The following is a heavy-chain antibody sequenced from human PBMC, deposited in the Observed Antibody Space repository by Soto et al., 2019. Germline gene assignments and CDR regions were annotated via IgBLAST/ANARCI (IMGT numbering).Heavy chain of an antibody. CDR1: GGRSMNED. D-gene: IGHD3-22*01. V-gene: IGHV4-59*01. Sequence: SEIMCLTCSVSGGRSMNEDGSWIRQHTGKGLEWIGYMYYSGSSNYNPSLKSRVTISIDTSNNQFSLKLSSVTAADTAVYYCARGFYDSRGYSSPFDYWGHGILVTVSS. J-gene: IGHJ5*01. CDR2: MYYSGSS. CDR3: ARGFYDSRGYSSPFDY.